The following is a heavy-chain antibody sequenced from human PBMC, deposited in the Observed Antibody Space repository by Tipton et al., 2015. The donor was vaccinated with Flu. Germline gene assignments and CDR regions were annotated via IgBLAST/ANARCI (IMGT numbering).Heavy chain of an antibody. D-gene: IGHD6-19*01. CDR2: INHSGST. CDR3: ARMGSSGWYRYLDY. J-gene: IGHJ4*02. Sequence: LRLSCAVYGGSFSGYYWSWIRQPPGKGLEWIGEINHSGSTNYNPSLKGRVTISVDTSKNQSSLKLSSVTAADTAVYYCARMGSSGWYRYLDYWGQGTLVTVSS. CDR1: GGSFSGYY. V-gene: IGHV4-34*01.